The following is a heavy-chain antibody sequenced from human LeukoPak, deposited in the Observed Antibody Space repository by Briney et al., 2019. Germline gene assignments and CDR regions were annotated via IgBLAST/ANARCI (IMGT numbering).Heavy chain of an antibody. Sequence: ASVKVSCKASGYTFTGYYMHWVRQAPGQGLEWMGWINPNSGGTNYAQKFQGRVTMTRDTSISTAYMELSRLRSDDTAVYYRARGIAVAGVWFDPWGQGTLVTVSS. J-gene: IGHJ5*02. V-gene: IGHV1-2*02. CDR1: GYTFTGYY. CDR2: INPNSGGT. CDR3: ARGIAVAGVWFDP. D-gene: IGHD6-19*01.